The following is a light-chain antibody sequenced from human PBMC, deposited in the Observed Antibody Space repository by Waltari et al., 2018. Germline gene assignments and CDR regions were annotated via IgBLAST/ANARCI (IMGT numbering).Light chain of an antibody. V-gene: IGLV3-25*03. CDR1: AVAKQY. J-gene: IGLJ2*01. CDR2: KDS. Sequence: SSELTQPPSVSVSPGQTARITCSGDAVAKQYATWYQQKPGQAPVLVIYKDSERPSGIPDQFSGSSSGTTVTLTISGVQAEDEADYYCQSADSSGTYPFGGGTKVTVL. CDR3: QSADSSGTYP.